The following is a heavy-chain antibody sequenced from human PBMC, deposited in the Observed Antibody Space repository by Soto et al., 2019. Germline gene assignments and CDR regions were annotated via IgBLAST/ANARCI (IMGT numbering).Heavy chain of an antibody. Sequence: QLQLQESGPGLVKPSETLSLTCTVSGGSISSSSYYWGWIRQPPGKGLEWIGSIYYSGSTYYNPSLKSRVTISVDTSKNQFSLKLSSVTAADTAVYYCARLSLDCDYFDYWGQGTLVTVSS. D-gene: IGHD2-21*02. J-gene: IGHJ4*02. CDR3: ARLSLDCDYFDY. CDR2: IYYSGST. CDR1: GGSISSSSYY. V-gene: IGHV4-39*01.